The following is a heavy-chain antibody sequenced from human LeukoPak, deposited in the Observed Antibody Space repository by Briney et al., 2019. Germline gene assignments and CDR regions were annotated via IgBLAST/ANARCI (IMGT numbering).Heavy chain of an antibody. CDR2: INAGNGNT. CDR3: AREQVGYYYGSGSFDY. CDR1: GYTFTRYA. Sequence: ASVKVSCKASGYTFTRYAMHWVRQAPGQRLEWMGWINAGNGNTKYSQKFQGRVTITRDTSANTAYMELSSLTSEDTAIYYCAREQVGYYYGSGSFDYWAREPWSPSPQ. J-gene: IGHJ4*02. D-gene: IGHD3-10*01. V-gene: IGHV1-3*01.